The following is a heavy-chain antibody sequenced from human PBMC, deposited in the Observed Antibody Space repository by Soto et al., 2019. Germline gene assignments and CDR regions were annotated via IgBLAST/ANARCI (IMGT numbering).Heavy chain of an antibody. CDR1: GFTFSSYG. V-gene: IGHV3-33*01. J-gene: IGHJ6*02. CDR3: ARDLTTEPYYYYYGMDV. D-gene: IGHD3-22*01. CDR2: IWYDGSNK. Sequence: ESGGGVVQPGRSLRLSCAASGFTFSSYGMHWVRQAPGKGLEWVAVIWYDGSNKYYADSVKGRFTISRDNSKNTLYLQMNSLRAEDTAVYYCARDLTTEPYYYYYGMDVWGQGTTVTVSS.